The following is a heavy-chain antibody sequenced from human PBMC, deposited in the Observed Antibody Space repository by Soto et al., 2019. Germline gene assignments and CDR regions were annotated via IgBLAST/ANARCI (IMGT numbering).Heavy chain of an antibody. CDR3: ARRVATAVRGNSNRFDS. CDR2: IFYSGST. J-gene: IGHJ4*02. Sequence: SETLSLTCTVSGGSVNSGIYYWSWLRQPPGQGLEWIGYIFYSGSTNYNPSRKGRVTISVDTSKNQFSLRLTSMTAADTDVYYCARRVATAVRGNSNRFDSWGQGTLVTVSS. V-gene: IGHV4-61*01. D-gene: IGHD3-16*01. CDR1: GGSVNSGIYY.